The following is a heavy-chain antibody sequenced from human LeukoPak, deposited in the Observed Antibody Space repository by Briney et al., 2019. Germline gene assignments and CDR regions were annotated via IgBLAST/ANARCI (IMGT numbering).Heavy chain of an antibody. CDR2: IYYSGST. CDR3: ARVDTAMVTEYYYYYMDV. J-gene: IGHJ6*03. V-gene: IGHV4-39*07. D-gene: IGHD5-18*01. CDR1: GGSISSSSYY. Sequence: SETLSLTCAVSGGSISSSSYYWGWIRQPPGKGLEWIGSIYYSGSTYYNPSLKSRVTISVDTSKNQFSLKLSSVTAADTAVYYCARVDTAMVTEYYYYYMDVWGKGTTVTVSS.